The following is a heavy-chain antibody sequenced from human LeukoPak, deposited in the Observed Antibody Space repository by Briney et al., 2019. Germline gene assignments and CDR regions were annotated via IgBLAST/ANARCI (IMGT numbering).Heavy chain of an antibody. CDR1: DFTFSSHW. CDR3: AGGIASSRSVAIDL. D-gene: IGHD6-13*01. Sequence: GGPLRLSCAASDFTFSSHWMYWVRQAPGKGLVWGARLSGDGITTRHADSVKGRFTISRDNAKNTLYLQMNSLRVEDTALYYCAGGIASSRSVAIDLWGQGTLVAVSS. V-gene: IGHV3-74*01. CDR2: LSGDGITT. J-gene: IGHJ4*02.